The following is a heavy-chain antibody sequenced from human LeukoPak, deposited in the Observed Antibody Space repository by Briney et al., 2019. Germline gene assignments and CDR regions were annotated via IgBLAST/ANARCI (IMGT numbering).Heavy chain of an antibody. Sequence: SETLSLTCTVSGGSISSSSYYWGWIRPPPGKGLEWIGSIYYSGSTYYNPSLKSRVTISVDTSKNQFSLKLSSVTAADTAVYYCARQRFRGYYDSSGSRANGFDPWGQGTLVTVSS. CDR3: ARQRFRGYYDSSGSRANGFDP. CDR1: GGSISSSSYY. V-gene: IGHV4-39*01. CDR2: IYYSGST. J-gene: IGHJ5*02. D-gene: IGHD3-22*01.